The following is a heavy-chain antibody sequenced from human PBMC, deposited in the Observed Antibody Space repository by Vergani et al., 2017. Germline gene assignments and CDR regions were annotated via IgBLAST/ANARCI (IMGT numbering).Heavy chain of an antibody. J-gene: IGHJ5*02. D-gene: IGHD4-17*01. CDR1: GGTFSSSA. V-gene: IGHV1-69*12. CDR2: IIPIFGTA. CDR3: ASGGMTTVTERPKNWFDP. Sequence: QVQLVQSGAEVKKPGSSVKVSCKASGGTFSSSAISWVRQAPGQGLEWMGGIIPIFGTANYAQKFQGRVTITADESTSTAYMELSSLRSEDTAVYYCASGGMTTVTERPKNWFDPWGQGTLVTVSS.